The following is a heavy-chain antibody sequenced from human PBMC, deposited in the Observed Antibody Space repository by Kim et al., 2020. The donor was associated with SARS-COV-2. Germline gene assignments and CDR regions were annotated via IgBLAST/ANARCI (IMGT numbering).Heavy chain of an antibody. CDR2: IYSGGST. Sequence: GGSLRLSCAASGLTVRSNYMSWVRQAPGKGLEWVSVIYSGGSTYYADSVKDRFTISSDDSKNTLYLQMNSLRAEDTAVYYCARDGIYSGSRLVIWGQGTMVSVSP. D-gene: IGHD5-12*01. CDR1: GLTVRSNY. V-gene: IGHV3-53*01. J-gene: IGHJ3*02. CDR3: ARDGIYSGSRLVI.